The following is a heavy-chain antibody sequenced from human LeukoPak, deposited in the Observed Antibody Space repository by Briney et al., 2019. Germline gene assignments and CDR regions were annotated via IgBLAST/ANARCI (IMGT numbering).Heavy chain of an antibody. CDR2: FDSEDNEI. D-gene: IGHD2-2*01. CDR3: AAGAQLPIDY. CDR1: GYAFTELS. V-gene: IGHV1-24*01. Sequence: GASVKVSCKVSGYAFTELSILWVRQAPGKGLEWMGGFDSEDNEIIYAQKFQGRVTMTEDTPTDTAYMELSSLTSEDTAIYYCAAGAQLPIDYWGQGTLVTVSS. J-gene: IGHJ4*02.